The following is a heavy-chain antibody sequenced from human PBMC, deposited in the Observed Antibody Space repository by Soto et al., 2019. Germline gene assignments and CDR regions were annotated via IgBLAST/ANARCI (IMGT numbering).Heavy chain of an antibody. CDR2: INHSGST. V-gene: IGHV4-34*01. J-gene: IGHJ5*02. CDR1: GGSFSGYQ. D-gene: IGHD3-22*01. CDR3: SRDPPSGYYSSRWFDL. Sequence: QVQLQQWGAGLLKPSETLSLTCAVYGGSFSGYQWSWIRQPPGKGLEWIGEINHSGSTRYNPSLKSRVTISVDKSKNQFSLKLTSVTAAYTAVYYCSRDPPSGYYSSRWFDLWGQGTLVTVSS.